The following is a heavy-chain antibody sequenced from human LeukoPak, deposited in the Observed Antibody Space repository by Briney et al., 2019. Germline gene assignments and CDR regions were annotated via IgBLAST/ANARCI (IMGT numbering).Heavy chain of an antibody. V-gene: IGHV4-59*08. Sequence: PSETLSLTCTVSGGSISSYYWSWIRQPPGKGLEWIGYIYYSGSTNYNPSLKSRVTISIDTSKNQFSLKLSSVTAADTAVYYCARLGYCSSSSCYRGPIEYWGQGTLVTVSS. CDR1: GGSISSYY. D-gene: IGHD2-2*02. J-gene: IGHJ4*02. CDR3: ARLGYCSSSSCYRGPIEY. CDR2: IYYSGST.